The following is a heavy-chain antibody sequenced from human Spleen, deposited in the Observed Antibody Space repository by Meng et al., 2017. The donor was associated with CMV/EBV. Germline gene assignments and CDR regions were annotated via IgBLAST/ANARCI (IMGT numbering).Heavy chain of an antibody. CDR2: MYPGDSDA. Sequence: SCQTSGYSFTSYWVGWVRQVPGKGLEWMGIMYPGDSDATYRPSFQSQVTISADKSISTAYLQWNSLKVSDTAIYYCARRGSSGWGHDYWGQGTLVTVSS. J-gene: IGHJ4*02. CDR3: ARRGSSGWGHDY. D-gene: IGHD6-19*01. V-gene: IGHV5-51*01. CDR1: GYSFTSYW.